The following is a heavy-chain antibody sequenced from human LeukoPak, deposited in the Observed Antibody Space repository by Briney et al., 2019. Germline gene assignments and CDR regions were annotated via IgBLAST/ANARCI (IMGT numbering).Heavy chain of an antibody. J-gene: IGHJ4*02. CDR1: GGTFSSYA. Sequence: SVKVSCKASGGTFSSYAISWVRQAPGQGLEWMGGIIPIFGTANYAQKFQGRVTITADESTSTAYMELSSLRSEDTAVYYCARAYYDYVWGGYRPIDYWGQGTLVTVSS. CDR3: ARAYYDYVWGGYRPIDY. V-gene: IGHV1-69*13. CDR2: IIPIFGTA. D-gene: IGHD3-16*02.